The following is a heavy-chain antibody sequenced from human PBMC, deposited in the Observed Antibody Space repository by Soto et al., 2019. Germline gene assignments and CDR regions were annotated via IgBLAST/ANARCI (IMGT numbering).Heavy chain of an antibody. CDR2: IYYSGST. J-gene: IGHJ5*02. CDR1: GGSISSSRYF. V-gene: IGHV4-39*01. D-gene: IGHD2-21*02. Sequence: PSETLSLNCSVSGGSISSSRYFWGWIRQPPGKGLEWIGSIYYSGSTYYNPSLKSRVTVSVDTSKNQFSLKLSSVTAADTAVYYCARHPSDFWFDPWGQGTPVT. CDR3: ARHPSDFWFDP.